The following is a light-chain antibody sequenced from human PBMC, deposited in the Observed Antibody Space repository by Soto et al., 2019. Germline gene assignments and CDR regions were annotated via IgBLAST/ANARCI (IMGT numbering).Light chain of an antibody. J-gene: IGLJ1*01. CDR1: SSDVGGYNY. CDR2: DVN. Sequence: QSALTQPRSVSGSPGQSVAISCTGTSSDVGGYNYVSWYQQHPGKAPKLMIYDVNKRPSGVPDRFSGSKSGNTASLTISGLQAEDEADYYCCSFAGDPYVFGTGTKPPS. V-gene: IGLV2-11*01. CDR3: CSFAGDPYV.